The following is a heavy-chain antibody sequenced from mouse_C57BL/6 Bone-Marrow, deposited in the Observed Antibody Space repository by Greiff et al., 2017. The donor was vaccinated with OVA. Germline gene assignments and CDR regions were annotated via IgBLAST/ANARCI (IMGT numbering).Heavy chain of an antibody. CDR1: GFNIKDYY. V-gene: IGHV14-2*01. J-gene: IGHJ2*01. D-gene: IGHD1-1*01. CDR2: IDPEDGET. Sequence: VQLKQSGAELVKPGASVKLSCTASGFNIKDYYMHWVKQRTEQGLEWIGRIDPEDGETKYAPKFKGKATLTVDKSSSTAYMLLSSLTSEDSAVYFCARFITTVVAKTRGGYWGQGTTLTVSS. CDR3: ARFITTVVAKTRGGY.